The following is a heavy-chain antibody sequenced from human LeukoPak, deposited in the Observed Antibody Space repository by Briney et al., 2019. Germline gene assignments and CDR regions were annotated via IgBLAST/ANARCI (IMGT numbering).Heavy chain of an antibody. CDR2: ISSSSYI. J-gene: IGHJ5*02. CDR3: ARLSGESTIYDL. CDR1: GFTFSSYS. Sequence: PGGSLRLSCAASGFTFSSYSMNWVRQAPGKGLEWVSSISSSSYIYYADSVKGRFTISRDNAKNSLYLQMNSLRAEDTAVYYCARLSGESTIYDLWGQGTLVTVSS. D-gene: IGHD5/OR15-5a*01. V-gene: IGHV3-21*01.